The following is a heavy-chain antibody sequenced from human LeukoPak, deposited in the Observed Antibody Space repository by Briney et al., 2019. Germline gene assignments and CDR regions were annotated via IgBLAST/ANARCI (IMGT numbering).Heavy chain of an antibody. D-gene: IGHD1-14*01. V-gene: IGHV1-24*01. CDR2: FDPEDGET. Sequence: VASVKVSCKVSGYTLTELSMHWVRQAPGKGFEWMGGFDPEDGETIYAQKFQGRVTMTEDTSTDTAYMELSNLRSEDTAVYYCATVGIAYDYWGQGTLVTVSS. CDR1: GYTLTELS. CDR3: ATVGIAYDY. J-gene: IGHJ4*02.